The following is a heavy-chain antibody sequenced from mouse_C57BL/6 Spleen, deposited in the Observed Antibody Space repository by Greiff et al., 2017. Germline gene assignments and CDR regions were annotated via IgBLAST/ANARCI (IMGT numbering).Heavy chain of an antibody. CDR3: ARDQDYYGGYFDV. J-gene: IGHJ1*03. CDR2: INYDGSST. V-gene: IGHV5-16*01. D-gene: IGHD1-1*01. CDR1: GFTFSDYY. Sequence: DVHLVESEGGLVQPGSSMKLSCTASGFTFSDYYMAWVRQVPEKGLEWVANINYDGSSTYYLDSLKSRFIISRDNAKNILYLQMSSLKSEDTATYYCARDQDYYGGYFDVWGTGTTVTVSS.